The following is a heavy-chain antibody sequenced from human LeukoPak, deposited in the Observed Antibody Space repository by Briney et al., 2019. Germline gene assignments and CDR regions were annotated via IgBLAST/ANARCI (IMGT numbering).Heavy chain of an antibody. Sequence: PGGSLRLSCAASGFTFDGYVMHWVRQPPGKGLEWIGFIHYTGGTLYNPSLKSRVTLSVDVSKSQFSLSLTSATTADTAVYYCARTGSSGSFSDYWGQGTLVTVSS. D-gene: IGHD3-10*01. CDR1: GFTFDGYV. CDR3: ARTGSSGSFSDY. J-gene: IGHJ4*02. CDR2: IHYTGGT. V-gene: IGHV4-59*01.